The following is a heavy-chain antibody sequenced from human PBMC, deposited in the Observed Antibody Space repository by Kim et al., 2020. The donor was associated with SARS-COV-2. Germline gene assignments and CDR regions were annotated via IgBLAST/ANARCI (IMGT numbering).Heavy chain of an antibody. CDR2: ISGEGDST. D-gene: IGHD1-26*01. Sequence: GGSLRLSCAASGFTFDDYSMHWVRQAPGKGLEWVSLISGEGDSTYYPDSVKGRFTISRDNSKNSLYLQMSSLTTEDSALYFCAKKALRVRSHGSYFDYWG. CDR3: AKKALRVRSHGSYFDY. J-gene: IGHJ4*03. V-gene: IGHV3-43*02. CDR1: GFTFDDYS.